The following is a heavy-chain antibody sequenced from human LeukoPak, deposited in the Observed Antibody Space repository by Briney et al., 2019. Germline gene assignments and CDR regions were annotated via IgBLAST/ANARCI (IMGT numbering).Heavy chain of an antibody. CDR1: GFTFSDYY. D-gene: IGHD2-2*01. CDR3: ARDSDVVPAYYFDY. J-gene: IGHJ4*02. V-gene: IGHV3-11*04. CDR2: ISSSGSTI. Sequence: KPGGSLRLSCAASGFTFSDYYMSWIRQAPGKGLEWVSYISSSGSTIYYADSVKGRFTISRDNAKNSLYLQMNSLRAEDTAVYYCARDSDVVPAYYFDYWRQGTLVTVSS.